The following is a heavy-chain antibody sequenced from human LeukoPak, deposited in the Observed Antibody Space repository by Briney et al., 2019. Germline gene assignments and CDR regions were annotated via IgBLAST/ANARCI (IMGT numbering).Heavy chain of an antibody. CDR1: GFTFSSYW. J-gene: IGHJ4*02. V-gene: IGHV3-7*03. Sequence: GGSLRLSCAASGFTFSSYWMSWVRQAPGKGLEWVANIKQDGSEKYYVDSVKGRFTISRDSAKTSLYLQMNSLRAEDTAVYYCARGGGPYCSSTSCYENYWGQGTLVTVSS. D-gene: IGHD2-2*01. CDR2: IKQDGSEK. CDR3: ARGGGPYCSSTSCYENY.